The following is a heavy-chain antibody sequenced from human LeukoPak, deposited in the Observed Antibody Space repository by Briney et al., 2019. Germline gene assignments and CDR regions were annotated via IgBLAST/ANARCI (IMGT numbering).Heavy chain of an antibody. Sequence: GASVKVSCKASGYTFTSYYMHWVRQAPGQGLEWMGIINPSGGSTSYAQKFQGRVTMTRDTSTSTVYMELSSLRSEDTAVYYCARAETVDTAMADYFDYWGLGTLVTVSS. D-gene: IGHD5-18*01. J-gene: IGHJ4*02. V-gene: IGHV1-46*01. CDR3: ARAETVDTAMADYFDY. CDR1: GYTFTSYY. CDR2: INPSGGST.